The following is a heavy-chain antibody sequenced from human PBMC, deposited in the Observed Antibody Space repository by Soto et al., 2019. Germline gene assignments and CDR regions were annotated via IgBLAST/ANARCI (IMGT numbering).Heavy chain of an antibody. Sequence: SETLSLTCAVYGGSFSGYYWSWIRQPPGKGLEWIGEINHSGSTNYNPSLKSRVTISVDTSKNQFSLKLSSVTAADTAVYYCARERRWGYYGSGSINWFDPWGQGTLVTSPQ. CDR3: ARERRWGYYGSGSINWFDP. V-gene: IGHV4-34*01. CDR2: INHSGST. J-gene: IGHJ5*02. D-gene: IGHD3-10*01. CDR1: GGSFSGYY.